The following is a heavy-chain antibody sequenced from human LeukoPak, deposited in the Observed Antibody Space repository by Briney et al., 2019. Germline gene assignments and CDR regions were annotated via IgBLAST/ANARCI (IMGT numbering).Heavy chain of an antibody. Sequence: GGSLRLSCAASGFTFSSYAMSWVRQAPGKGQEWVSAISGSGGSTYYADSVKGRFTISRDNSKNTLYLQMNSLRAEDTAVYYCATAPYYDILTGSQTDYWGQGTLVTVSS. CDR1: GFTFSSYA. D-gene: IGHD3-9*01. J-gene: IGHJ4*02. CDR2: ISGSGGST. CDR3: ATAPYYDILTGSQTDY. V-gene: IGHV3-23*01.